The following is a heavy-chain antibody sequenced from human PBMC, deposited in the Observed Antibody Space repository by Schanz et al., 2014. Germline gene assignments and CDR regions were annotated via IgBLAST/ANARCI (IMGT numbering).Heavy chain of an antibody. CDR1: GFTFHTYD. CDR3: ARDLSSLIQGDV. D-gene: IGHD2-2*01. J-gene: IGHJ6*04. CDR2: MSYDGSNK. Sequence: VHLEESGGGVVQPGRSLRLSCAASGFTFHTYDMHWVRQAPGKGLEWVAVMSYDGSNKYYADSVKGRFTISRDNAKNLLYLQMNGLRAEDTAVYFCARDLSSLIQGDVWGKGTTVTVSS. V-gene: IGHV3-30-3*01.